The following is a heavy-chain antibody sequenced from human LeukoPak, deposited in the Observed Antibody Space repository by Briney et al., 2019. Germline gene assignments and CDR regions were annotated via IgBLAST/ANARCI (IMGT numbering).Heavy chain of an antibody. Sequence: SETLSLTCTVSGVSINTYYASWIRQAPGKGLEFIGFIYSGGNTNYNPSLKSRATISVDTSNNQFSLRLTSVTAADTAVYYCARNPLRFLEWLFDYWGQGTLVTVSS. D-gene: IGHD3-3*01. V-gene: IGHV4-4*09. CDR2: IYSGGNT. CDR3: ARNPLRFLEWLFDY. CDR1: GVSINTYY. J-gene: IGHJ4*02.